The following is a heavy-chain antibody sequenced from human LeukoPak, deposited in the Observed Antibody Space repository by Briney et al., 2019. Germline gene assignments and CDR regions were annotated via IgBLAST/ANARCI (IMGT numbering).Heavy chain of an antibody. CDR2: IYKDGKI. D-gene: IGHD2-21*01. CDR1: GFTVSSTY. V-gene: IGHV3-53*01. CDR3: ASRHCSGGDCYFAGADPFDH. J-gene: IGHJ4*02. Sequence: GGSLRLSCAASGFTVSSTYMSWVRQAPGRGLEWVSVIYKDGKIYYIDSVKGRFTISRDTSKNTLYLQMNSLRVEDTAVYYCASRHCSGGDCYFAGADPFDHWGQGTLVTVSS.